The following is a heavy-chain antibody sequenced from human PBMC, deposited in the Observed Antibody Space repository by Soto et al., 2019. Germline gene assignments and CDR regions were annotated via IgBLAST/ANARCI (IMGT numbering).Heavy chain of an antibody. Sequence: ASGKVCCKATGHTFTGYYMHWVRQAPGQGLEWMGWINPNSGGTNYAQKFQGWVTMTRDTSISTAYMELSRLRSDDTAVYYCARATFHYYYGMDVWGQGTTVTGSS. CDR2: INPNSGGT. V-gene: IGHV1-2*04. CDR1: GHTFTGYY. J-gene: IGHJ6*02. CDR3: ARATFHYYYGMDV.